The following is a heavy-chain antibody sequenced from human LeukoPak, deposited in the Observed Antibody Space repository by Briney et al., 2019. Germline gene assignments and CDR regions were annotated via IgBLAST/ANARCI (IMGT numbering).Heavy chain of an antibody. D-gene: IGHD3-22*01. CDR1: GGSFSTYA. V-gene: IGHV1-69*10. J-gene: IGHJ4*02. CDR3: ATYYDSSGVSLREFDY. CDR2: IIPLFNIP. Sequence: ASVKVSCKSSGGSFSTYALLWVRQAPGQGLEWMGGIIPLFNIPNYARKFQGRLTITADQSTTTAYMELSSLKSEDTAVYYCATYYDSSGVSLREFDYWGQGTLVTVSS.